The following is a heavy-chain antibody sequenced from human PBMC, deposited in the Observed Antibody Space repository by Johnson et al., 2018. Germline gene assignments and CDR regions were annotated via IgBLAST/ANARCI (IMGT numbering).Heavy chain of an antibody. CDR2: ISHDEIDK. V-gene: IGHV3-30-3*01. Sequence: QVQLVESGGGVVQPGTSLRLSCGVSGVTLSNCIMHWVRQAPGKGLEWVALISHDEIDKQYGDSAKDRFTISRDISKNMASLHMNSRRDEDTAVYYGAREAVSKGRGGMVASLGQGTMVTVSS. D-gene: IGHD3-10*01. CDR1: GVTLSNCI. J-gene: IGHJ3*02. CDR3: AREAVSKGRGGMVAS.